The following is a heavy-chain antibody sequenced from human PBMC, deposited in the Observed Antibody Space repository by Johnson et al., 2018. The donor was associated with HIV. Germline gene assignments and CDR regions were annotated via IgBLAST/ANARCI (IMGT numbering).Heavy chain of an antibody. Sequence: QVQLVESGGGVVQPGRSLRLSCAASGFTFSSYGMHWVRQAPGKGLEWVSTIGTTGDTYYPGSVKGRFTISRDNSKNTLYLQMNSLRAEDTAVYYCARVSQQQGGVYDAFDIWGQGTMVTVSS. J-gene: IGHJ3*02. CDR2: IGTTGDT. CDR3: ARVSQQQGGVYDAFDI. CDR1: GFTFSSYG. D-gene: IGHD6-13*01. V-gene: IGHV3-NL1*01.